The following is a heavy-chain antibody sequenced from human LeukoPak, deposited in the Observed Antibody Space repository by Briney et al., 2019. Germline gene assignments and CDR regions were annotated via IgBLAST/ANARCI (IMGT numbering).Heavy chain of an antibody. Sequence: GGSLRLSCAASGFTFNAFGMNWVRQAPGKGLEWVSYIGTTSGAIYYADSVKGRFPISRDNSKNTLYLPMNSLTTEDTAVYYCAKEYGHGQWFFALWGRGTLVSVST. CDR3: AKEYGHGQWFFAL. D-gene: IGHD3-10*01. V-gene: IGHV3-48*01. CDR2: IGTTSGAI. J-gene: IGHJ2*01. CDR1: GFTFNAFG.